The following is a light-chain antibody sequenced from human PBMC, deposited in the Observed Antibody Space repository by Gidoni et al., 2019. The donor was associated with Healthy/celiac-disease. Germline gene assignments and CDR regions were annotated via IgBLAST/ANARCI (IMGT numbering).Light chain of an antibody. J-gene: IGKJ4*01. CDR1: QDISNY. Sequence: DIQMPQSPSSLSASVGDRVTITCPASQDISNYLNWYQQKPGQAPKLLIYDASNLETGVPSRFSGSGSGTDFTFTISSLQPEDIATYYCQQYDNLPLTFGGGTKVEIK. V-gene: IGKV1-33*01. CDR3: QQYDNLPLT. CDR2: DAS.